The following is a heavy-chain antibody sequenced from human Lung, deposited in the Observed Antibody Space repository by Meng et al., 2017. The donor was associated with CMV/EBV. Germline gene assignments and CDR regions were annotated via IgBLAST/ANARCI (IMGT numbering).Heavy chain of an antibody. CDR1: GYTFTGYY. CDR2: INSNRGGA. J-gene: IGHJ4*02. V-gene: IGHV1-2*02. D-gene: IGHD3/OR15-3a*01. CDR3: ASSPWAGGSHLGS. Sequence: QVDLVQSGAEVKKPGAQVQVSCKAFGYTFTGYYIHWVRQAPGQGLEWMGWINSNRGGANYAEKFQGRVTMTRDTSITTVYMELGRLRSDDTAVYYCASSPWAGGSHLGSWGQGTLVTVSS.